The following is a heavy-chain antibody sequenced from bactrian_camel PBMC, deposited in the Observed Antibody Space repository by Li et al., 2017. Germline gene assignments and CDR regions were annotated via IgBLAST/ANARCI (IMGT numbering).Heavy chain of an antibody. D-gene: IGHD4*01. CDR3: VRATLAIATVRDLVT. Sequence: DVQLVESGGGLVQPGGSRRLACAHSEFTFGTYAMSWVRQAPGKGLEWVSSLYRDEKTTYYTDSVKDRFTISNDYSKSTLYLQMNSLKDEDTAVFYCVRATLAIATVRDLVTGARGPRSPSP. J-gene: IGHJ6*01. CDR1: EFTFGTYA. V-gene: IGHV3S2*01. CDR2: LYRDEKTT.